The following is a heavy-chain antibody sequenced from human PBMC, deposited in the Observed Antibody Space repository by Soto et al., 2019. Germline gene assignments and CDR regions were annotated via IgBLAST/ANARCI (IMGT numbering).Heavy chain of an antibody. CDR2: ISYDGSNK. Sequence: QVQLVESGGGVVQPGRSLRLSCAASGFTFSSYAMHWVRQAPGKGLEWVAVISYDGSNKYYADSVKGRFTISRDYSKNTLYLQMNTLSAEATAVYYCARDLRLGYSYGYFVDYDYYGMDVWGQGTTVTVSS. D-gene: IGHD5-18*01. J-gene: IGHJ6*02. V-gene: IGHV3-30-3*01. CDR1: GFTFSSYA. CDR3: ARDLRLGYSYGYFVDYDYYGMDV.